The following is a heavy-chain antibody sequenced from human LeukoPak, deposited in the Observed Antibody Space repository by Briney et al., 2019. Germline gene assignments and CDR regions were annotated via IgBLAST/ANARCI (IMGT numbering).Heavy chain of an antibody. D-gene: IGHD3-22*01. CDR3: ARGDYDSQTGNY. CDR1: GYTFTSYD. CDR2: MNPNSGNT. J-gene: IGHJ4*02. Sequence: ASVKVSCKASGYTFTSYDINWVRQATGQGLEWMGWMNPNSGNTGYAQKFQGRVTMTRNTSISTAYMELSSLRSEDTAVYYCARGDYDSQTGNYWGKGTLVTVSS. V-gene: IGHV1-8*01.